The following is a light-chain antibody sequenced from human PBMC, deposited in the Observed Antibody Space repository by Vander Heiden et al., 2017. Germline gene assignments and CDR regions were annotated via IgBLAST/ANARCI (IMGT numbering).Light chain of an antibody. CDR1: QSVSSY. V-gene: IGKV3-11*01. Sequence: IVLTHSPATLSLSPGARATLSCRASQSVSSYLAWYKQKPGQAPRLLIYDASNRATGIPARFSGSGYGTDFTLTISSRELEDFAVYYCQQRSNWPPYTFGQGTKLEIK. CDR2: DAS. J-gene: IGKJ2*01. CDR3: QQRSNWPPYT.